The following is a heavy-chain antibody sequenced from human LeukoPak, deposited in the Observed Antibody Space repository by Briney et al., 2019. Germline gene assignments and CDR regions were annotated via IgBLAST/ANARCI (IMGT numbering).Heavy chain of an antibody. CDR1: GLSFNYFA. V-gene: IGHV3-23*01. CDR2: IGDSGSGG. D-gene: IGHD4-23*01. J-gene: IGHJ4*02. Sequence: PGGSLRLSCSASGLSFNYFAMSWIRQAPGKRLEWVSTIGDSGSGGSYADSVRGRFTISRDNSKNIVYLQMHSLRVDDSAVYYCSRIKYGGNSGYHFDYWGQGTLVTVSS. CDR3: SRIKYGGNSGYHFDY.